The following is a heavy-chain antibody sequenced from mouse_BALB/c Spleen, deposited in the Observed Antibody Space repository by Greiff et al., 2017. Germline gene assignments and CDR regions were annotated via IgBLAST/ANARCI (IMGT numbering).Heavy chain of an antibody. CDR2: ISSGGSYT. J-gene: IGHJ2*01. Sequence: EVMLVESGGGLVKPGGSLKLSCAASGFTFSSYAMSWVRQTPEKRLEWVATISSGGSYTYYPDSVKGRVTISRDNAKNTLYLQMSSLRSEDTAMYYCARHPGKDAYWGQGTTLTVSA. D-gene: IGHD4-1*01. CDR3: ARHPGKDAY. CDR1: GFTFSSYA. V-gene: IGHV5-9-3*01.